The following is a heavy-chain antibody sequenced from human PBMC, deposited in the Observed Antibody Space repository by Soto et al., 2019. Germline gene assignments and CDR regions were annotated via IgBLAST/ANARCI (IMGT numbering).Heavy chain of an antibody. J-gene: IGHJ2*01. CDR2: INWNSGDI. CDR1: GFTFDDFA. D-gene: IGHD2-8*02. Sequence: EMQLVESGGGLVQPGRSLRLSCAASGFTFDDFAMHWVRQAPGKGLEWVSGINWNSGDIDYADSVRGRFTISRDNAKNAVYLQMNSLRAEDAALYYCVKDIGASGAYWYFALWGRGTLVTVSS. CDR3: VKDIGASGAYWYFAL. V-gene: IGHV3-9*01.